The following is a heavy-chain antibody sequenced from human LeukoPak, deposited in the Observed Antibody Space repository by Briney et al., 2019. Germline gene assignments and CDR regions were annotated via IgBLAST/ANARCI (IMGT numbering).Heavy chain of an antibody. Sequence: GGSLRLSCGASGFTFSNYAMSWVRQAPGKGLEWVSGLTGRGDSAYYADSVKGRFTISRDNSKNTLYLQMNSLRAEDTAVYYCAKDRTIAAAGTGYYYYYGMDVWGQGTTVTVSS. J-gene: IGHJ6*02. V-gene: IGHV3-23*01. CDR1: GFTFSNYA. CDR2: LTGRGDSA. CDR3: AKDRTIAAAGTGYYYYYGMDV. D-gene: IGHD6-13*01.